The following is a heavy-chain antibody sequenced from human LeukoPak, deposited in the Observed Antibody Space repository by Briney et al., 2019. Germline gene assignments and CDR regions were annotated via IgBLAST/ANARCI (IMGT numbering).Heavy chain of an antibody. CDR3: ASSFD. Sequence: GGSLRLSCAASGFTFASFAMSWVRQAPGKGLEWVSSISSSSSYIYYADSVKGRFTISRDNAKNSLYLQMNSLRAEDTAVYYCASSFDWGQGTLVTVSS. CDR2: ISSSSSYI. V-gene: IGHV3-21*01. CDR1: GFTFASFA. J-gene: IGHJ4*02. D-gene: IGHD3-16*01.